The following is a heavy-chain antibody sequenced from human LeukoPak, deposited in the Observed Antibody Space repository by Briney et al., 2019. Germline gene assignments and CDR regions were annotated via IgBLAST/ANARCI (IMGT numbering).Heavy chain of an antibody. J-gene: IGHJ4*02. CDR2: IYHSGST. V-gene: IGHV4-38-2*02. CDR1: GYSISSGYY. Sequence: SETLSLTCTVSGYSISSGYYWGWIRQPPGKGLEWIGSIYHSGSTYYNPSLKSRVTISVDTSKNQFSLKLSSVTAADTAVYYCARGQYDFWSGYYLYWGQGTLVTVSS. D-gene: IGHD3-3*01. CDR3: ARGQYDFWSGYYLY.